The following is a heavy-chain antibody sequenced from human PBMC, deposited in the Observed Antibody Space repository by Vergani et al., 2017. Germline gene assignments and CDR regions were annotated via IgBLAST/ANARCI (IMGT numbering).Heavy chain of an antibody. CDR3: ARGLTDYDSGWYSPGWFDP. V-gene: IGHV4-39*01. CDR1: NDSVSNTFYY. Sequence: QVQLQESGPGLVKPSETLSLTCTVSNDSVSNTFYYWGWIRQTPGKGLEWIGSIYNPGKTYYNSSLESRLSLSVDTSTNQFFMRLNSVTAAETAVYYCARGLTDYDSGWYSPGWFDPWGQGITAIVSS. CDR2: IYNPGKT. D-gene: IGHD6-19*01. J-gene: IGHJ5*02.